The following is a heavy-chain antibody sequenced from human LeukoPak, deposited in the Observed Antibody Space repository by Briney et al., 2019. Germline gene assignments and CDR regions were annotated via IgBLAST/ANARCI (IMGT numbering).Heavy chain of an antibody. J-gene: IGHJ4*02. CDR3: ARFAGAGTDGDY. Sequence: GGSLRLSCAASGFTVSSNYMSWVRQAPGKGLEWVSVIYSGGSTYYANSVKGLFTISRDNAKNSLYLQMNSLRAEDTAVYYCARFAGAGTDGDYWGEGTLVTVSS. V-gene: IGHV3-66*01. CDR2: IYSGGST. D-gene: IGHD6-19*01. CDR1: GFTVSSNY.